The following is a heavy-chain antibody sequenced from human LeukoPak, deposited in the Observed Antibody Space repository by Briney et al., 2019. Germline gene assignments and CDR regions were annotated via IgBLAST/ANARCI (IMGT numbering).Heavy chain of an antibody. Sequence: KSSETLSLTCTVSGGSISNYYWSWIRQPPGKGLEWLGYISYSASSNYNPSLKSRVSISVDTSKNKFSLKLNSVTAADTAVYYCARDFWRGAFDIWGQGTMVTVSS. D-gene: IGHD3-3*01. CDR1: GGSISNYY. CDR3: ARDFWRGAFDI. V-gene: IGHV4-59*01. CDR2: ISYSASS. J-gene: IGHJ3*02.